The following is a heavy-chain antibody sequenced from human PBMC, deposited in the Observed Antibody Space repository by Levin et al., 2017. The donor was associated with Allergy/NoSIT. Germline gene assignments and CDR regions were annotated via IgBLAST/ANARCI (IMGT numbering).Heavy chain of an antibody. D-gene: IGHD5-18*01. V-gene: IGHV3-33*01. CDR1: GFTFSSYG. J-gene: IGHJ3*02. Sequence: GESLKISCAASGFTFSSYGMHWVRQAPGKGLEWVAVIWYDGSNKYYADSVKGRFTISRDNSKNTLYLQMNSLRAEDTAVYYCARDGGDTAMVTYTFDIWGQGTMVTVSS. CDR3: ARDGGDTAMVTYTFDI. CDR2: IWYDGSNK.